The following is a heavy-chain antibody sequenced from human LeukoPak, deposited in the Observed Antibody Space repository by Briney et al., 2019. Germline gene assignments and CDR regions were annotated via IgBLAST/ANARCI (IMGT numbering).Heavy chain of an antibody. CDR3: ARVSSSWYQDWYFDR. CDR1: SGSISTSNYY. CDR2: IFYSGSP. J-gene: IGHJ2*01. D-gene: IGHD6-13*01. V-gene: IGHV4-61*05. Sequence: PSETLSLTCTVSSGSISTSNYYWGWVRQPPGKALEWIGNIFYSGSPNYNPSLKSRVTMSVDTSKNQFSLKLTSVTAADTAVYYCARVSSSWYQDWYFDRWGRGTLVTVSS.